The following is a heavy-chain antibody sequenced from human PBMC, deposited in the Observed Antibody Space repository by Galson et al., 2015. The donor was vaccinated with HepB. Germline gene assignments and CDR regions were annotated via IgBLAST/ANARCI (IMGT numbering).Heavy chain of an antibody. J-gene: IGHJ5*02. Sequence: SVKVSCKASGYTFSSYSITWVRQAPGQGLEWVGWISPHNRYTNYAQNFQGRVTMTTNTSTNTAYMELRSLRSADTAIYYCARGAVVVAVGATENNWFDPWGRGTLVTVSS. CDR1: GYTFSSYS. CDR2: ISPHNRYT. V-gene: IGHV1-18*01. CDR3: ARGAVVVAVGATENNWFDP. D-gene: IGHD2-15*01.